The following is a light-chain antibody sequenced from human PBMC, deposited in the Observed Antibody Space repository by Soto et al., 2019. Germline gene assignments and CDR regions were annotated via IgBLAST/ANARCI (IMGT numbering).Light chain of an antibody. CDR3: RSYTNNGQPV. CDR2: DVS. CDR1: SSDVGGYNY. J-gene: IGLJ2*01. V-gene: IGLV2-14*01. Sequence: QSALTQPASVSGSPGQSITISCTGTSSDVGGYNYVSWYQQHPGKAPKLMIYDVSNRPSGVSNRFSGSKSGNTASLTISGNKAGDEAGYYCRSYTNNGQPVFGGGTQLTVL.